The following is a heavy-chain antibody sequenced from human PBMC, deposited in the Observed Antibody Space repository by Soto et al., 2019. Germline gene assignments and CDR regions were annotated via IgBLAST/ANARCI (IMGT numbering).Heavy chain of an antibody. CDR3: AKGNDILTGYYPDDAFDI. J-gene: IGHJ3*02. CDR2: ISGSGGST. V-gene: IGHV3-23*01. D-gene: IGHD3-9*01. CDR1: GFTFSSYA. Sequence: PGGSLRLSCAASGFTFSSYAMSWVRQAPGKGLEWVSAISGSGGSTYYADSVKGRFTISRDNSKNTPYLQMNSLRAEDTAVYYCAKGNDILTGYYPDDAFDIWGQGTMVTVSS.